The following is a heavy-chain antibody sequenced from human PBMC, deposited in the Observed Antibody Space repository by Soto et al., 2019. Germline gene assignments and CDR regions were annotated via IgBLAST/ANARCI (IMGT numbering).Heavy chain of an antibody. V-gene: IGHV5-51*01. D-gene: IGHD6-19*01. CDR1: GYNFANYW. CDR2: IYPGDSDT. J-gene: IGHJ4*02. CDR3: ERAHSNGWYEHFDF. Sequence: GESLKISCQASGYNFANYWIGWVRQMPGKGLEWMGIIYPGDSDTRYGPSFQGHVTISADNSISTAYLQWSSLKASDTAIYYCERAHSNGWYEHFDFWGQGTLVTVSS.